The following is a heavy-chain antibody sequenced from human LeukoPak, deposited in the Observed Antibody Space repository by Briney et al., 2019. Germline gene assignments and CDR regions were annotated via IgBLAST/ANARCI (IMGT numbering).Heavy chain of an antibody. CDR2: IYSGGST. V-gene: IGHV3-53*01. CDR1: GFTVSSNY. D-gene: IGHD6-13*01. J-gene: IGHJ4*02. CDR3: AKNVAAAGTESYFDY. Sequence: SGGSLRLSCAASGFTVSSNYMSWVRQAPGKGLEWVSVIYSGGSTYYADSVKGRFTISRDNSKNTLYLQMNSLRAEDTAVYYCAKNVAAAGTESYFDYWGQGTLVTVSS.